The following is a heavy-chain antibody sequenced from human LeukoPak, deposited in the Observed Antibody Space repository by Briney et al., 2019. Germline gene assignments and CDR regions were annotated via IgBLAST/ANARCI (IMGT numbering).Heavy chain of an antibody. D-gene: IGHD5-12*01. CDR2: ISSSSTDI. CDR3: TRNSGYDDY. CDR1: GFTFSTYS. J-gene: IGHJ4*02. V-gene: IGHV3-21*01. Sequence: GGSLRLSCAASGFTFSTYSMNWVRQVPGKGLEWVSSISSSSTDIYYADSLKGRFTISRDNAKNSLYLQMNSLRAEDTAVYFCTRNSGYDDYWGQGTLVTVSS.